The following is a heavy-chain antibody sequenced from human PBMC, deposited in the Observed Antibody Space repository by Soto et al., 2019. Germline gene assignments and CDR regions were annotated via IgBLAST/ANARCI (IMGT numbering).Heavy chain of an antibody. V-gene: IGHV3-23*01. D-gene: IGHD1-1*01. CDR1: GIPFSSYV. CDR2: ISASGHST. CDR3: ATTTALGF. Sequence: EVHLLESGGGLVQPGGSLRLSCAASGIPFSSYVMRWVRQAPGKGLEWVSAISASGHSTDYADSVKGRFTISRDNAKNTLELQMSSLRAEDTAVYYCATTTALGFWGQGTLVTVSS. J-gene: IGHJ4*02.